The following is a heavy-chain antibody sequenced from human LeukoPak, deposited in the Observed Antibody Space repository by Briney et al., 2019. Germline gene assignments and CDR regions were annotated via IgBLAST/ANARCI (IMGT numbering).Heavy chain of an antibody. CDR3: ARGRLAYCGGDCLTDAFDI. D-gene: IGHD2-21*02. V-gene: IGHV3-74*01. Sequence: GGSLRLSCAASGFTFSSYWMHWVRQAPGKGLVWVSRINSDGSSTSYADSVKGRFTISRDNAKNTLYLQMNSLRAEDTAVYYCARGRLAYCGGDCLTDAFDIWGQGTMVTVSS. J-gene: IGHJ3*02. CDR1: GFTFSSYW. CDR2: INSDGSST.